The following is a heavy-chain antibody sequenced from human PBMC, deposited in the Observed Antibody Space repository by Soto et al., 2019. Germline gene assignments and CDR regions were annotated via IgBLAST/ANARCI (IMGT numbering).Heavy chain of an antibody. D-gene: IGHD5-12*01. CDR3: ARDWVDIVATDGA. CDR1: GFTFSSYA. CDR2: ISYDGSNK. V-gene: IGHV3-30-3*01. Sequence: QVQLVESGGGVGQPGRSLRLSCAASGFTFSSYAMHWVRQAPGKGLEWVAVISYDGSNKYYADSVKGRFTSSRDNSKNTLYPQMNSLSAEDTAVYYCARDWVDIVATDGAWGQGTLVTVSS. J-gene: IGHJ5*02.